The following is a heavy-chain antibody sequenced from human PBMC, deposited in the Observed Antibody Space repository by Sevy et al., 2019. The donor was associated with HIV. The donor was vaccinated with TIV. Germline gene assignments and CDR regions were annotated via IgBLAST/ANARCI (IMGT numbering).Heavy chain of an antibody. D-gene: IGHD1-26*01. J-gene: IGHJ3*02. Sequence: ASVKVSCKASGYTFTSYGSSWVRQAPGQGLEWMGWISAYNGNTNYAQTLQGRVTMTTDTSTSTAYMELRSLRSDDTAVYYCARDIVGATRRGDAFDIWGQGTMVTVSS. CDR1: GYTFTSYG. V-gene: IGHV1-18*01. CDR2: ISAYNGNT. CDR3: ARDIVGATRRGDAFDI.